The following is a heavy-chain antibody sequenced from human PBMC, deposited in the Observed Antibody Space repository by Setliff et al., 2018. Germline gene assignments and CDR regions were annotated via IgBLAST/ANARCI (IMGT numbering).Heavy chain of an antibody. Sequence: GASLKLSCAASGFTFSNYWMSWVRQAPGKGLEWVANIKQDGSEKYYVDSVKGRFTISRDNAKNSLYLQMNSLRAEDTAVYYCASTQRGTSSECWGQGTLVTVSS. J-gene: IGHJ4*02. D-gene: IGHD6-6*01. V-gene: IGHV3-7*03. CDR2: IKQDGSEK. CDR3: ASTQRGTSSEC. CDR1: GFTFSNYW.